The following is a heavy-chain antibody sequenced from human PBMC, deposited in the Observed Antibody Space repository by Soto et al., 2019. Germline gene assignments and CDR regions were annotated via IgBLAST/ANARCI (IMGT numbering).Heavy chain of an antibody. V-gene: IGHV4-61*01. Sequence: SETLSLTFTVSGGPVSSRSYWWTWIRQSTGRGLEWIGSLYYSGSTKYNPSLKSRVSTSVDTSKSQFSLTLTSVTAADTAVYYCARDQRDDYAWGPKGVFDQWGPGTLVTVSS. D-gene: IGHD3-16*01. CDR3: ARDQRDDYAWGPKGVFDQ. J-gene: IGHJ4*02. CDR2: LYYSGST. CDR1: GGPVSSRSYW.